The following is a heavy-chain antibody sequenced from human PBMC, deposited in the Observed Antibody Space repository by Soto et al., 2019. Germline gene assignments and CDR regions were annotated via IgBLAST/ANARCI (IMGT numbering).Heavy chain of an antibody. J-gene: IGHJ6*02. CDR2: IIPIFGTA. V-gene: IGHV1-69*13. D-gene: IGHD6-13*01. CDR3: ARDTSSSWLRPYYYYGMDV. Sequence: SVKVSCKASGGTFSSYAISWVRQAPGQGLEWMGGIIPIFGTANYAQKFQGGVTITADESTSTAYMELSSLRSEDTAVYYCARDTSSSWLRPYYYYGMDVWGQGTTVTVSS. CDR1: GGTFSSYA.